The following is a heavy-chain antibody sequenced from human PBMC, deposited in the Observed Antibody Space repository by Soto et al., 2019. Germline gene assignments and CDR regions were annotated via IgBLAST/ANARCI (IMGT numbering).Heavy chain of an antibody. V-gene: IGHV1-2*02. CDR3: ARGLSTQDYYYYYGMDV. D-gene: IGHD4-17*01. CDR2: INPNSGGT. J-gene: IGHJ6*02. CDR1: GYTFTGYY. Sequence: ASVKVSCKGSGYTFTGYYMHWVRQAPGQGLEWMGWINPNSGGTNYAQKFQGRVTMTRDTSISTAYMELSRLRSDDTAVYYCARGLSTQDYYYYYGMDVRGQRTTVTVPS.